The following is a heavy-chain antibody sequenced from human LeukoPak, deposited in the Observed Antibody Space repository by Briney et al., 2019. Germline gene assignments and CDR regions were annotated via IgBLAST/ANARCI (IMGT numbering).Heavy chain of an antibody. CDR1: GFTFSSYG. Sequence: PGRSLRLSCAASGFTFSSYGMHWVRQAPGKGLGWVAVIWYDGSNKYYADSVKGRFTISRDNSKNTLYLQMNSLRAEDTAVYYCARDRGGYGLDYWGQGTLVTVSS. V-gene: IGHV3-33*01. J-gene: IGHJ4*02. D-gene: IGHD5-12*01. CDR2: IWYDGSNK. CDR3: ARDRGGYGLDY.